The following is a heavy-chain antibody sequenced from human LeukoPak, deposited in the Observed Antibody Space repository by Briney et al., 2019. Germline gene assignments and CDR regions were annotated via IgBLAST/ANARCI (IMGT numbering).Heavy chain of an antibody. D-gene: IGHD3-10*01. J-gene: IGHJ5*02. CDR3: ARGTPITYYYGSGSYPNRQNWFDP. CDR2: IYYSGST. V-gene: IGHV4-39*07. Sequence: ASGTLSLTCTVSGGSISSSSYYWGWIRQPPGKGLEWIGSIYYSGSTYYNPSLKSRVTISVDTSKNQFSLKLSSVTAADTAVYYCARGTPITYYYGSGSYPNRQNWFDPWGQGTLVTVSS. CDR1: GGSISSSSYY.